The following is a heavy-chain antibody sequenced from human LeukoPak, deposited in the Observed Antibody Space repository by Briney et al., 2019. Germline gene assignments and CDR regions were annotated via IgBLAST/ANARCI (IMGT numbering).Heavy chain of an antibody. V-gene: IGHV3-23*01. CDR2: LSGSGITT. CDR3: AKGIYSSGWSYFDY. D-gene: IGHD6-19*01. Sequence: GGSLRLSCAASGFTLSNSAMSWVRQAPGKGLEWVSTLSGSGITTYYADSVKGRFTISRDNSKNTLYLQMNSLRAEDTAVYYCAKGIYSSGWSYFDYWGHGTLVTVSS. CDR1: GFTLSNSA. J-gene: IGHJ4*01.